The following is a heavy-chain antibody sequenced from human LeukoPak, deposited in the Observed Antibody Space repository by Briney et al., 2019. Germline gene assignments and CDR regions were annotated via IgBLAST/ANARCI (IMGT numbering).Heavy chain of an antibody. Sequence: ASVKVSCKASGYTFTSYGISWVRQAPGQGLEWMGWISAYNGNANYAQKLQGRVTMTTDTSTSTAYMELRSLRSDDTAVYYCARDGVKYQLLFYYYYYMDVWGKGTTVTVSS. V-gene: IGHV1-18*01. J-gene: IGHJ6*03. CDR3: ARDGVKYQLLFYYYYYMDV. D-gene: IGHD2-2*01. CDR1: GYTFTSYG. CDR2: ISAYNGNA.